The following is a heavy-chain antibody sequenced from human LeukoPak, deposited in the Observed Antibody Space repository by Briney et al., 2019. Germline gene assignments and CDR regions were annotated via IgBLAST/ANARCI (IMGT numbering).Heavy chain of an antibody. J-gene: IGHJ4*02. D-gene: IGHD4-23*01. Sequence: GRSLRLSCAASGFTFSSYGMHWVRQAPGKGLEWVAVISYDGSNKYYADSVKGRFTISRDNAKNSLYLQMDSLRAEDTAVYYCARDVYGGTDYWGQGTLVTVSS. CDR2: ISYDGSNK. V-gene: IGHV3-30*03. CDR3: ARDVYGGTDY. CDR1: GFTFSSYG.